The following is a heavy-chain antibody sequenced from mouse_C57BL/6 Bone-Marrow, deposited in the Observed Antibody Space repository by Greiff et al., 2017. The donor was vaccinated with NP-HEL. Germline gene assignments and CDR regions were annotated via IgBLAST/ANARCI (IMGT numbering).Heavy chain of an antibody. J-gene: IGHJ2*01. V-gene: IGHV1-59*01. CDR2: IDPSDSYT. CDR1: GYTFTSYW. D-gene: IGHD1-1*01. Sequence: VQLQQPGAELVRPGTSVKLSCKASGYTFTSYWMHWVKQRPGQGLEWIGVIDPSDSYTNYNQKFKGKATLTVDTSSSTAYMQLSSLTSEDSAVYYCASYGSRYWGQGTTLTGSS. CDR3: ASYGSRY.